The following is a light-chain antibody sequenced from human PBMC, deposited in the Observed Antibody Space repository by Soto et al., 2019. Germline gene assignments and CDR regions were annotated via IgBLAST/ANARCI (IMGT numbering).Light chain of an antibody. V-gene: IGKV1-8*01. CDR2: AAS. CDR1: QGISSY. J-gene: IGKJ3*01. Sequence: AIRMTQSPSSFSASTGDRVTITCRASQGISSYLAWYQQKPGKAPKLLIYAASTLQSGVPSRFSGSGSGTDFTLTISCLQSEDFATYYCQKYNSVPFTFAPGTKVEIK. CDR3: QKYNSVPFT.